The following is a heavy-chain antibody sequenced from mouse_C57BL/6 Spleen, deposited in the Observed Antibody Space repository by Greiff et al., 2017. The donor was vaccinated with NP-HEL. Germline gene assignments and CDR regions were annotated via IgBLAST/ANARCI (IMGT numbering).Heavy chain of an antibody. CDR2: INYDGSST. V-gene: IGHV5-16*01. D-gene: IGHD2-4*01. CDR3: ARVDYPRAMDY. J-gene: IGHJ4*01. CDR1: GFTFSDYY. Sequence: LVESEGGLVQPGSSMKLSCTASGFTFSDYYMAWVRQVPEKGLEWVANINYDGSSTYYLDSLKSRFIISRDNAKNILYLQMSSLKSEDTATYYCARVDYPRAMDYWGQGTSVTVSS.